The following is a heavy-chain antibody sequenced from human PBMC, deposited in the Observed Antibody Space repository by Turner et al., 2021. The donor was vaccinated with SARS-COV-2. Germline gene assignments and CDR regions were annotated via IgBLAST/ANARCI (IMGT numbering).Heavy chain of an antibody. CDR1: GFTFGKYA. CDR3: ARGRTGASYYFDY. J-gene: IGHJ4*02. D-gene: IGHD7-27*01. V-gene: IGHV3-49*03. Sequence: EVRVVESGGGLVQPGRSLRLSCTDSGFTFGKYAMSWIRQAPGKGLEWVGFIRSTNFGGTTEYATSVRGRFNVSRDDSRTIAYLHMSSLKTEDTAVYYCARGRTGASYYFDYWGQGILVTVSS. CDR2: IRSTNFGGTT.